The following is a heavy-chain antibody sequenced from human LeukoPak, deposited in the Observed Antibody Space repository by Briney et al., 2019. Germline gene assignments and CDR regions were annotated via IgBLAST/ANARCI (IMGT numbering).Heavy chain of an antibody. J-gene: IGHJ4*02. D-gene: IGHD1-7*01. V-gene: IGHV3-74*01. Sequence: GGSLRLSCAASGLTFSSYWMHWVRQAPGKGLVWVSRINSDGSSTSYADSVKGRFTISRDNAKNTLYLQMNSLRAEDTAVYYCARATHITGTTYWGQGTLVTVSS. CDR2: INSDGSST. CDR3: ARATHITGTTY. CDR1: GLTFSSYW.